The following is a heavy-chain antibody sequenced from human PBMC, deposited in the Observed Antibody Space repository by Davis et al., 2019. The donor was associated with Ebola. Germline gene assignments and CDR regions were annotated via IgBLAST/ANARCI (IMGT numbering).Heavy chain of an antibody. CDR3: ARGAGWYRPLDY. D-gene: IGHD6-19*01. CDR1: GFSFNTYA. V-gene: IGHV3-49*04. J-gene: IGHJ4*02. CDR2: IRSKVYGGSA. Sequence: GGSLRLSCAASGFSFNTYAMSWVRQAPGRGLEWVGFIRSKVYGGSAEHAASVKGRFTISRDESKSIAYLQMNSLKSEDTAVYYCARGAGWYRPLDYWGQGTLVTVSS.